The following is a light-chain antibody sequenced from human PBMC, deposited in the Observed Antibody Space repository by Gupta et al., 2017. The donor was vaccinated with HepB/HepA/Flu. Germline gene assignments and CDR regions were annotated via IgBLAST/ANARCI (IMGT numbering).Light chain of an antibody. CDR2: GAS. CDR1: QSVGNNY. CDR3: KQDSYSTT. V-gene: IGKV3-20*01. J-gene: IGKJ1*01. Sequence: EIVLTQSPGTLSLSPGERATLSCWASQSVGNNYVDWYQQRPDQAPRLIIYGASNRATGNPDRFSGSGDEKDFTLTSSRREHEDCEVYYGKQDSYSTTFGQGTKVEV.